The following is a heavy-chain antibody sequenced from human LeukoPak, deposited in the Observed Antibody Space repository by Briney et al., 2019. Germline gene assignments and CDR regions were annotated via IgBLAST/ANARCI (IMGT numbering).Heavy chain of an antibody. Sequence: SETLSLTCTVSGGSMSNYYWSWIRQPPGKGMEYIGSIDYRGSTKYNPSLKGRVTISVDTSKNQFSLKLSSVTAADTAVYYCARLPRGTQPPDYFQNWGQGTLVTVSS. J-gene: IGHJ1*01. CDR1: GGSMSNYY. V-gene: IGHV4-59*08. CDR2: IDYRGST. D-gene: IGHD1-1*01. CDR3: ARLPRGTQPPDYFQN.